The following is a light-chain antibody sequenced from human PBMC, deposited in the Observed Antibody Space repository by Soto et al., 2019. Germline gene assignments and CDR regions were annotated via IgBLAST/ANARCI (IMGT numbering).Light chain of an antibody. CDR1: SSDIGAYDY. J-gene: IGLJ2*01. CDR2: EVR. CDR3: GSYASATLI. V-gene: IGLV2-14*03. Sequence: QSALTQPASVSGSPGQSITISCTGTSSDIGAYDYVSRFQQYSGKPPTLIIYEVRFRPSGVSSRFSGSKSGNTASLTISGLQTEDEADYYCGSYASATLIVGGGTKLTVL.